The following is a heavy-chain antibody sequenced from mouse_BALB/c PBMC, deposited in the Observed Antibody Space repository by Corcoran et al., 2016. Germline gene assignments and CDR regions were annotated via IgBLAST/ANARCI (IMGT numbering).Heavy chain of an antibody. J-gene: IGHJ1*01. Sequence: EVQLQQSVAELVKPGASVKLSCTASGFNIKDTYMHWVKQRPEQVLEWLGRIDPANGNTKYDPKFQGKATITADTSSNTAYLQLSSLTSEDTAVYYCANWDWYVDVWGAGTTVTVS. CDR3: ANWDWYVDV. D-gene: IGHD4-1*01. V-gene: IGHV14-3*02. CDR2: IDPANGNT. CDR1: GFNIKDTY.